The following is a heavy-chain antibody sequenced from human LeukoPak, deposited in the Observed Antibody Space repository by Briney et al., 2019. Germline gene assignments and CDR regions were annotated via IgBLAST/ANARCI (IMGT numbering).Heavy chain of an antibody. J-gene: IGHJ4*02. CDR3: AKRGNSWDLFDY. CDR1: GFTFSSYV. Sequence: GGSLRLSCAASGFTFSSYVMSWVRQAPGKGLEWVSNIGGSVGSMFYAASVKGRFAISRDNSKKSLFLQMNNLRVEDTAVYYCAKRGNSWDLFDYWGQGTLVTVSS. D-gene: IGHD6-13*01. V-gene: IGHV3-23*01. CDR2: IGGSVGSM.